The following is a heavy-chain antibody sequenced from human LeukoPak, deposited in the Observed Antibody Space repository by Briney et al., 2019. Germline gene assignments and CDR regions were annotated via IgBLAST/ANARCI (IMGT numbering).Heavy chain of an antibody. CDR1: GRSFSDYS. Sequence: SETLSLTCAVYGRSFSDYSWSWIRQPPGKGLEWIGEINHSGSTNYNPSLKSRVTISLDTSKNQFSLRLSSVTAADTAMYYCARDRGEGRERPFDYWGRGTLVTVSS. D-gene: IGHD1-26*01. CDR2: INHSGST. V-gene: IGHV4-34*01. J-gene: IGHJ4*02. CDR3: ARDRGEGRERPFDY.